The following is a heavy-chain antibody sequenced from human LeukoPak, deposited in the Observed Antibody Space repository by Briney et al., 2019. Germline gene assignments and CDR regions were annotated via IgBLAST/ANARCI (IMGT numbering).Heavy chain of an antibody. J-gene: IGHJ4*02. V-gene: IGHV4-59*01. Sequence: SETLSLTCTVSGGSISSYYWSLIRQPPGKGLEWIGYIYYSGSTNYNPSLKSRVTISVDTSKNQFSLKLSSVTAADTAVYYCARKYCSSTSCYGQYFDYWGQGTLVTVSS. CDR1: GGSISSYY. CDR3: ARKYCSSTSCYGQYFDY. D-gene: IGHD2-2*01. CDR2: IYYSGST.